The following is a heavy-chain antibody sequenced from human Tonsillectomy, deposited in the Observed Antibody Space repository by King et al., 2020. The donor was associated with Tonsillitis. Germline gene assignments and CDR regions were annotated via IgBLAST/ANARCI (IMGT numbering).Heavy chain of an antibody. CDR3: ARGRDCTNGVCPTNPRYFDY. CDR1: GFTFSSYS. Sequence: VQLVESGGGLVKPGGSLRLSCAASGFTFSSYSMNWVRQAPGKGLEWVSFISSSSSYIYYADSVKGRFTISRDNAKNSLYLQMNSLRSEDTAVYYCARGRDCTNGVCPTNPRYFDYWGQGTLVTVSS. D-gene: IGHD2-8*01. J-gene: IGHJ4*02. V-gene: IGHV3-21*01. CDR2: ISSSSSYI.